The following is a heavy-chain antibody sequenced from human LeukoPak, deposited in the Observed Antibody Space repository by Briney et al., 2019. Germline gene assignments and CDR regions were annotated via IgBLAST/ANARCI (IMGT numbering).Heavy chain of an antibody. CDR2: ISYDGSNK. CDR1: GFTFSSYA. Sequence: GGSLRLSCAASGFTFSSYAMHWVRQAPGKGLEWVAVISYDGSNKYYADSVKGRFTISRDNSKNTLYPQMNSLRAEDTAVYYCARDQGCSSTSCYGPYYYYYGMDVWGQGTTVTVSS. CDR3: ARDQGCSSTSCYGPYYYYYGMDV. D-gene: IGHD2-2*01. J-gene: IGHJ6*02. V-gene: IGHV3-30-3*01.